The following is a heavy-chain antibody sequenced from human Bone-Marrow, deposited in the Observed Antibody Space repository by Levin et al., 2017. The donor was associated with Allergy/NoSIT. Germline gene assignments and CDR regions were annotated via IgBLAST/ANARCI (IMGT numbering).Heavy chain of an antibody. Sequence: GGSLRLSCAASGFTFSSYAMSWVRQAPGKGLEWVSTISGSGGNTYNADSVKGRFTMSRDNSKNTLYLQMNTLRAEDTAVYYCAKDRAPVAGSRLYYYYYGMDVWGQGTTVTVSS. D-gene: IGHD6-19*01. V-gene: IGHV3-23*01. J-gene: IGHJ6*02. CDR2: ISGSGGNT. CDR3: AKDRAPVAGSRLYYYYYGMDV. CDR1: GFTFSSYA.